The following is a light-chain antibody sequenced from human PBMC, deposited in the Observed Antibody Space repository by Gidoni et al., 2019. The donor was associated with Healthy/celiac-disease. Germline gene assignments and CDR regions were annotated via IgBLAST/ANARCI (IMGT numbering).Light chain of an antibody. CDR2: GAS. V-gene: IGKV3-15*01. CDR1: QSVSSN. CDR3: QQYNNWPLLT. J-gene: IGKJ4*01. Sequence: EIVMTQSPATLSVSPGERATLSCRASQSVSSNLAWYQQKPGQAPRLLIYGASTRATGIPASFSGSGSGTEFTLTISSLHSEDFAVYYCQQYNNWPLLTFXGXTKVEIK.